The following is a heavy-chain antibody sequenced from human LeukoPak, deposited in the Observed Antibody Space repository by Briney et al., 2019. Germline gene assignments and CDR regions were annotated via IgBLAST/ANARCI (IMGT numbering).Heavy chain of an antibody. CDR1: GYTFTNYG. CDR2: ISAYTGNT. J-gene: IGHJ6*04. D-gene: IGHD3-9*01. CDR3: ATAISRRYFDSVADY. Sequence: GASVKVSCKASGYTFTNYGFSWVRQAPGQGLEWMGWISAYTGNTNYAQKLQGRVTMTTDTSTSTAYMELRSLRSEDTAVYYCATAISRRYFDSVADYWGKGTTVTVSS. V-gene: IGHV1-18*01.